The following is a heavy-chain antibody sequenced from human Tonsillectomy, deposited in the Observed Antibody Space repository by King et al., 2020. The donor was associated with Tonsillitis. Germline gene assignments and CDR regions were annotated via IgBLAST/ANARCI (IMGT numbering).Heavy chain of an antibody. CDR3: ARGEVPAAKSWFDP. D-gene: IGHD2-2*01. CDR2: INPNSGGT. J-gene: IGHJ5*02. CDR1: GDTISGYY. Sequence: QLVPSGAEVKKPGASVKASCKASGDTISGYYMHWVRQAPGQGLEWMGWINPNSGGTNYAQKFQGRVTMTWDTSISTAYMELSRLRSDDTAVYFCARGEVPAAKSWFDPWGQGTLVTVSS. V-gene: IGHV1-2*02.